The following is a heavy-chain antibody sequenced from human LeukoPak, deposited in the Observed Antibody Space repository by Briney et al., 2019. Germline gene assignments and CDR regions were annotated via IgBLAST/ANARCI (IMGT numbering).Heavy chain of an antibody. V-gene: IGHV1-46*01. D-gene: IGHD3-10*01. J-gene: IGHJ6*03. Sequence: ASVKVSCKASGYIITSYYMHWVRQAPGQGLEWMGIINPSGGSTNYAQKFQGRVTMTRDTSTSTVYMELSSLRSEDTAVYYCARGPRITLVRGGQWYHYMDVWGKGTTVTISS. CDR1: GYIITSYY. CDR2: INPSGGST. CDR3: ARGPRITLVRGGQWYHYMDV.